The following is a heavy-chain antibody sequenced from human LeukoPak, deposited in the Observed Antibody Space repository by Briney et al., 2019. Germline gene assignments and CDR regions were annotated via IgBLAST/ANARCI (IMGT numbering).Heavy chain of an antibody. Sequence: SETLSLTCTVSGGSISSYYWSWIRQPPGKGLEWIGYIYDSGSTNYNPSLKSRVTISVDTSKNQFSLKLSSVTAADTAVYYCARFGSLREPILDYWGQGTLVTVSS. J-gene: IGHJ4*02. D-gene: IGHD3-16*01. V-gene: IGHV4-59*01. CDR3: ARFGSLREPILDY. CDR2: IYDSGST. CDR1: GGSISSYY.